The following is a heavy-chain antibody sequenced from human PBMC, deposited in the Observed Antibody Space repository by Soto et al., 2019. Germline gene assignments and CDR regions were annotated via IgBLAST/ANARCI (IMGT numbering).Heavy chain of an antibody. CDR1: GFTVSSNY. V-gene: IGHV3-66*01. D-gene: IGHD6-13*01. CDR2: IYSGGST. Sequence: GGSLRLSCAASGFTVSSNYMSWVRQAPGKGLEWVSVIYSGGSTYYADSVKGRFTISRDNSKNTLYLQMNSLRAEDTAVYYCASIAAADPHYYYYYYMDVWGKGTTVTVSS. J-gene: IGHJ6*03. CDR3: ASIAAADPHYYYYYYMDV.